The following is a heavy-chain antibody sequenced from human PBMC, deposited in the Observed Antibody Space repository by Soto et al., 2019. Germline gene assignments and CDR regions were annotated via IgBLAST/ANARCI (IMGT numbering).Heavy chain of an antibody. J-gene: IGHJ4*02. CDR3: ARGRYPIAVAGPPYYFDY. D-gene: IGHD6-19*01. CDR2: TYYRSKWYN. CDR1: GDSVSSNSAA. Sequence: PSQTLSLTCAISGDSVSSNSAAWNWIRQSPSRGLEWLGRTYYRSKWYNDYAVSVTSRITINPDTSKNQFSLQLNSVTPEDTAVYYCARGRYPIAVAGPPYYFDYWGQGTLVTVSS. V-gene: IGHV6-1*01.